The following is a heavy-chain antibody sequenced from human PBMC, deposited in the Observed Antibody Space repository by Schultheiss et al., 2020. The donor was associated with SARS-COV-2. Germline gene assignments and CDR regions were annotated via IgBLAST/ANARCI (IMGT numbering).Heavy chain of an antibody. CDR1: GFTFSSYE. CDR2: ISSIGSTI. V-gene: IGHV3-48*03. D-gene: IGHD3-22*01. J-gene: IGHJ4*02. CDR3: AKTSYPESSRYISYFDY. Sequence: GGSLRLSCAASGFTFSSYEMNWDRQAPGKGLEWVSYISSIGSTIYYADSVKGRFTISRDNAKNTMNLQMNSLRAEDTAVYYCAKTSYPESSRYISYFDYWGQGTLVTVAS.